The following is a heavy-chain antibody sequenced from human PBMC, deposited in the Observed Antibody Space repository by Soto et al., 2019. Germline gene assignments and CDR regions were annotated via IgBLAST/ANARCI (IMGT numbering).Heavy chain of an antibody. V-gene: IGHV3-7*03. D-gene: IGHD1-26*01. Sequence: GGSLRLSCAASGFIFSNYWMSWVCQAPGKGLEWVANINQDGSEKYYVDSVKGRFTISRDNAKNLLYLRVNSLRAEDTAMYYCAREIGSPETSTYWGQGTLVTVSS. CDR1: GFIFSNYW. CDR2: INQDGSEK. J-gene: IGHJ4*02. CDR3: AREIGSPETSTY.